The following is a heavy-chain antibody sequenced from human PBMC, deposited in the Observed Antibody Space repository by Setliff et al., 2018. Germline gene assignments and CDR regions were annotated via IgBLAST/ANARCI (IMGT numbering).Heavy chain of an antibody. J-gene: IGHJ4*02. CDR1: GFTVSAND. Sequence: LRLSCAASGFTVSANDMSWVRQAPGKGLEWVSSISDTALGIYYADSVRGRFTISRDNSKKTLYLQMNSLRAEDTAVYYCVKDVVGYSSTWPKRDYFDYWGQGTLVTVSS. D-gene: IGHD6-13*01. V-gene: IGHV3-23*01. CDR2: ISDTALGI. CDR3: VKDVVGYSSTWPKRDYFDY.